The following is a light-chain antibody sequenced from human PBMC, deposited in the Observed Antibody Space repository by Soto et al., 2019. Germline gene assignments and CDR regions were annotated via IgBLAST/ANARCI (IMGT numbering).Light chain of an antibody. CDR3: QHCYTSPHT. Sequence: DIMMTQSPSILSVSVGDRATLSCRASQGVSSYLAWYQQKPGKAPKLLIYAASTMETGVPSRFSGSGSGTDFTLTISSLQPEDFAAYSCQHCYTSPHTFGRGTKVDI. CDR2: AAS. J-gene: IGKJ2*01. CDR1: QGVSSY. V-gene: IGKV1-39*01.